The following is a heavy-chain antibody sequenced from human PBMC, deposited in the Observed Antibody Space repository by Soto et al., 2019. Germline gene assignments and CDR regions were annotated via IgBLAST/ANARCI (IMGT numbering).Heavy chain of an antibody. Sequence: LSLTCTVSGGSISTYYWNWIRQSPGKGLEWIGYIYRTGSTHYNPSLNGRAAISLGTSRNQFSLQLNSVTAADTAVYFCARQIGDDPFDIWGQGTMGT. CDR1: GGSISTYY. CDR2: IYRTGST. CDR3: ARQIGDDPFDI. V-gene: IGHV4-4*09. J-gene: IGHJ3*02. D-gene: IGHD3-3*01.